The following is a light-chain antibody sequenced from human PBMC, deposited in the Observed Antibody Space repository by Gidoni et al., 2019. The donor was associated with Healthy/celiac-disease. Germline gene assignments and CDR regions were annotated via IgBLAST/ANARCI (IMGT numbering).Light chain of an antibody. CDR1: PSVSSY. CDR3: QQRSNWPPLT. V-gene: IGKV3-11*01. J-gene: IGKJ4*01. Sequence: EIVLTQSPATLSLSPGERATLSCRASPSVSSYLAWYQQNIPARFSGSGSGTDVTLTISSLEPEDFAVYYCQQRSNWPPLTFGGGTKVEIK.